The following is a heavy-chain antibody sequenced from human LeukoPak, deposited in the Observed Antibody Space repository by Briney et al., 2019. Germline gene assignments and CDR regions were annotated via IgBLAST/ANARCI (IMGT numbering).Heavy chain of an antibody. Sequence: KSGGSLRLSCAASGFTFSDYFTTWSRQAPGKGLEWVSYISNSGGTIFYSESVKGRFTISRDNAKNLLYLEMDSLRDGDTAVYYCARMRSSWYFDHWGQGSLVTVSS. J-gene: IGHJ4*02. V-gene: IGHV3-11*01. D-gene: IGHD6-13*01. CDR2: ISNSGGTI. CDR3: ARMRSSWYFDH. CDR1: GFTFSDYF.